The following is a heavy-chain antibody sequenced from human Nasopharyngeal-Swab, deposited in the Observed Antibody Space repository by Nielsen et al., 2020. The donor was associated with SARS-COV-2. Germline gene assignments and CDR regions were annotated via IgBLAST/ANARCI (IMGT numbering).Heavy chain of an antibody. V-gene: IGHV4-39*07. CDR2: IYYSGST. Sequence: SETLSLTCTVSGGSISSSSYYWGWIRQPPGKGLEWIGSIYYSGSTYYNPSLKSRVTISVDTSKNQFSLKLRSVTAADTAVYFCARGGWCSGGSCFGRSWFDPWGQGTLVTVSS. CDR3: ARGGWCSGGSCFGRSWFDP. CDR1: GGSISSSSYY. D-gene: IGHD2-15*01. J-gene: IGHJ5*02.